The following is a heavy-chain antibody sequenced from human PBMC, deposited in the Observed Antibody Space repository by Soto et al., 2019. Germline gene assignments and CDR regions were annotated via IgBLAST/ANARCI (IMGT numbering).Heavy chain of an antibody. Sequence: SVKVACKASGGTFISYAISRVRQAPGQGIEWMGGIIPIFGTANYAQKFQGRVTITADESTSTAYMELSSLRSEDTAVYYCARPYYYDSSGYPYYYYGMDVWGQGTTVTVSS. J-gene: IGHJ6*02. D-gene: IGHD3-22*01. CDR1: GGTFISYA. CDR3: ARPYYYDSSGYPYYYYGMDV. V-gene: IGHV1-69*13. CDR2: IIPIFGTA.